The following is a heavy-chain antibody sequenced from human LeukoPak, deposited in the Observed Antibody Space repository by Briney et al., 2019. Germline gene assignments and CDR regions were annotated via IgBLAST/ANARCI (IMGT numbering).Heavy chain of an antibody. V-gene: IGHV3-33*01. CDR3: ARDGDIVVVVAATENAFDI. J-gene: IGHJ3*02. CDR2: IWYDGSNK. CDR1: GFTFSSFG. D-gene: IGHD2-15*01. Sequence: GRSLRLSCAASGFTFSSFGMHWVRQAPGKGLEWVAVIWYDGSNKYYADSVKGRFTISRDNSKNTLYLQMNSLRAEDTAVYYCARDGDIVVVVAATENAFDIWGQGTMVTVSS.